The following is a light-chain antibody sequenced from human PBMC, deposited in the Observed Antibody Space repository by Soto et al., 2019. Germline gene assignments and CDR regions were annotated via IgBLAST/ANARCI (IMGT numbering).Light chain of an antibody. V-gene: IGKV3-15*01. CDR1: QSVSSN. CDR3: QEGTYWPA. CDR2: GAS. Sequence: EIVMTQSPATLSVSPGGRATLSCRASQSVSSNLAWYQQKPGQAPRLLIYGASTRATGIPARFSGSGSGTEFTLTISSLQSEDFAVYYCQEGTYWPAFGGGTKVDIK. J-gene: IGKJ4*01.